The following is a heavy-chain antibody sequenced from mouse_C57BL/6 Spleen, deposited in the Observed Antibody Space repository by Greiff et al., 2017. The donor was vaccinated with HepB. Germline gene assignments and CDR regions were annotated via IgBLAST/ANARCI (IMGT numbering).Heavy chain of an antibody. J-gene: IGHJ4*01. CDR3: AREDTTVVPNYYAMDY. Sequence: ESGPGLVKPSQSLSLTCSVTGYSITSGYYWNWIRQFPGNKLEWMGYISYDGSNNYNPSLKNRISITRDTSKNQFFLKLNSVTTEDTATYYCAREDTTVVPNYYAMDYWGQGTSVTVSS. CDR2: ISYDGSN. V-gene: IGHV3-6*01. CDR1: GYSITSGYY. D-gene: IGHD1-1*01.